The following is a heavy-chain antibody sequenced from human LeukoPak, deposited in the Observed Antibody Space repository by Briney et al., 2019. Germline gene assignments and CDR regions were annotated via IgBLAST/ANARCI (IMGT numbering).Heavy chain of an antibody. Sequence: PSETLSLTCTVSGGSISSYYWSWIRQPPGKGLEWIGEINHSGSTNYNPSLKSRVTISVDTSKNQFSLKLSSVTAADTAVYYRARGRRLQNYYYYYYMDVWGKGTTVTVSS. J-gene: IGHJ6*03. D-gene: IGHD5-24*01. V-gene: IGHV4-34*01. CDR3: ARGRRLQNYYYYYYMDV. CDR2: INHSGST. CDR1: GGSISSYY.